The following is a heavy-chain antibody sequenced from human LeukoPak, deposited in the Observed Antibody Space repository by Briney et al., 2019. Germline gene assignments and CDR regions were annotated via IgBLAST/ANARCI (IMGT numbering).Heavy chain of an antibody. CDR2: IYSGGST. V-gene: IGHV3-66*01. CDR1: GFTVSSNY. Sequence: GGSLRLSCAASGFTVSSNYMSWVRQAPGKGLEWVSVIYSGGSTYYADSVKGRFTVSRDNSKNTLYLQMNSLRAEDTAVYYSARGYCSGGTCYWYFDLWGRGTQVTVSS. D-gene: IGHD2-15*01. CDR3: ARGYCSGGTCYWYFDL. J-gene: IGHJ2*01.